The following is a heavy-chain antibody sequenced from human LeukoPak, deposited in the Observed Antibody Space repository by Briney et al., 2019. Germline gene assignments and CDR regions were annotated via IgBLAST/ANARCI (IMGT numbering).Heavy chain of an antibody. CDR3: ARLAGSYPGSPFDY. V-gene: IGHV5-51*01. CDR1: AYRFANYW. D-gene: IGHD1-26*01. Sequence: GESLKISCKGSAYRFANYWIGWVRQMPGKGLEWTGIIYPGDSDTRYSPSFEGQVTISADRSISTAYLQWSSLKASDSALYYCARLAGSYPGSPFDYWGQGTLVTVSS. CDR2: IYPGDSDT. J-gene: IGHJ4*02.